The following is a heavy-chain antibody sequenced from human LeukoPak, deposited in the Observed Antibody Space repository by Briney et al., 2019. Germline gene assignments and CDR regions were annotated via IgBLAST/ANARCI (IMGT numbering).Heavy chain of an antibody. CDR3: ARTYTDYGDYVEHYGKYL. V-gene: IGHV3-43*02. D-gene: IGHD4-17*01. CDR1: GSTVDDYG. CDR2: ISGDGGST. J-gene: IGHJ6*02. Sequence: QGGGSDSLACAASGSTVDDYGMHWARQAPGKGLEWVSLISGDGGSTYYADSVKGRFTISRDNCKNSLYLQLNSLRTEDTALYYCARTYTDYGDYVEHYGKYLGDQGLTVTVSS.